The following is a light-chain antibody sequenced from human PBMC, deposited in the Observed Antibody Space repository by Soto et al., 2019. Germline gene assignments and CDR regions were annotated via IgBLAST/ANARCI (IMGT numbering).Light chain of an antibody. CDR3: QQYNTYSRT. J-gene: IGKJ1*01. V-gene: IGKV1-5*03. CDR1: QSIGDW. Sequence: DIQMTQSPSTLSASVGDRVTITCRASQSIGDWLAWYQQKPGKAPKLLIYRASNLESGVPSRFSGSGSGTEFTLTISSLQPDDFATYYCQQYNTYSRTFGQGTKVEIK. CDR2: RAS.